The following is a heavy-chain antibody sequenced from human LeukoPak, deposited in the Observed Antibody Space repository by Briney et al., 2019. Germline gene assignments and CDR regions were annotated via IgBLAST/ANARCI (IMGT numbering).Heavy chain of an antibody. CDR3: ARDTSWAFDI. CDR2: ITVSSSTI. V-gene: IGHV3-48*02. Sequence: GSLRLSCAASGFSLSSYNMNWVCQAPGMGLEWVSYITVSSSTIYYADSVKGRFTISRDNARNSLYLQMNSLRDEDTAVYFCARDTSWAFDIWGQGTLVTVSS. CDR1: GFSLSSYN. J-gene: IGHJ3*02.